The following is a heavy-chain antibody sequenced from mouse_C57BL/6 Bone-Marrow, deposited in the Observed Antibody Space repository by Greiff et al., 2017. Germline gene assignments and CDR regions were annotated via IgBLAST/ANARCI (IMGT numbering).Heavy chain of an antibody. CDR1: GGNRKNSQ. CDR3: ARDYYGSGYFDV. V-gene: IGHV14-3*01. D-gene: IGHD1-1*01. J-gene: IGHJ1*03. Sequence: DVHLVESVAELVRLGASVKLSCTAEGGNRKNSQRHGVKQRPEQGLEWIGRIDPANGNTKYAPKFQGKATITADTSSNTAYLQLSSLTSEDTAIYYCARDYYGSGYFDVWGTGTTVTVSS. CDR2: IDPANGNT.